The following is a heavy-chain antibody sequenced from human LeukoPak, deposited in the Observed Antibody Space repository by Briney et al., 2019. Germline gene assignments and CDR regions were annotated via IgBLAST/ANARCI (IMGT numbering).Heavy chain of an antibody. CDR1: GFTFSSYW. D-gene: IGHD1-26*01. J-gene: IGHJ4*02. CDR3: ARAKWELLTDY. V-gene: IGHV3-7*05. Sequence: GGSLRLSCAASGFTFSSYWMSWVRQAPGKGLEWVANIKQDGSEKYYVDSVKGRFTISRDNAKNSLYLQMSSLRAEDTAVYYCARAKWELLTDYWGQGTLVTVYS. CDR2: IKQDGSEK.